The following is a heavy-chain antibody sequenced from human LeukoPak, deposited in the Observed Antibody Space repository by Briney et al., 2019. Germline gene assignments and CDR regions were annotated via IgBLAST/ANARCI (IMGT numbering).Heavy chain of an antibody. D-gene: IGHD2-21*01. CDR2: IRYDGSDK. V-gene: IGHV3-30*02. Sequence: GGSLRLSCEASGVSFTTYGMHWVRQVPGKGLEWVAFIRYDGSDKYYVDSVKGRFTISRDNARSTLYLQMNSLRAEDTAVYYCAKDHSQSFDSWGQGTLVTVSS. CDR1: GVSFTTYG. J-gene: IGHJ4*02. CDR3: AKDHSQSFDS.